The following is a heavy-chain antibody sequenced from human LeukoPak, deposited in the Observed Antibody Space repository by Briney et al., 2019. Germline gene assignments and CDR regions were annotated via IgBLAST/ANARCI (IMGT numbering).Heavy chain of an antibody. D-gene: IGHD1-26*01. CDR3: AREDSGSYALGFDY. CDR1: GGTFSSYA. V-gene: IGHV1-69*01. CDR2: IIPIFGTA. Sequence: SVKVSCKASGGTFSSYAISWVRQAPGQGLEWMGGIIPIFGTANYAQKFLGRVTITADESTSTAYMELSSLRSEDTAVYYCAREDSGSYALGFDYWGQGTLVTVSS. J-gene: IGHJ4*02.